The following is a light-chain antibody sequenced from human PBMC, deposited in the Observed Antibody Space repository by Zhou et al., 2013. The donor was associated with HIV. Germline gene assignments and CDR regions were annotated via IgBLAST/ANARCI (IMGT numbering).Light chain of an antibody. V-gene: IGKV1-9*01. CDR3: QLPET. J-gene: IGKJ3*01. Sequence: DIQMTQSPSTLSASVGDRVTITCRASQVYXCCLVSANNEEAPKLLIYAASTLQSGVPSRFSGSASGTDFTLTITSLQPEDFATYFCQLPETFGPGTKVDI. CDR2: AAS. CDR1: QVYXC.